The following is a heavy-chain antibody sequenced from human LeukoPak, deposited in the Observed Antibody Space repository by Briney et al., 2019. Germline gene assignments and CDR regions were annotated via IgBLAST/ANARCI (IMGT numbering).Heavy chain of an antibody. J-gene: IGHJ5*02. Sequence: PSETLSLTCTVSGGSISSYYWSWIRQPAGKGLEWIGRIYTSGSTNYNPSLKSRVTMSVDTSKNQFSLKLSSVTAADTAVYYCARDNSSSWYPNWFDPWGQGTLVTVSS. CDR3: ARDNSSSWYPNWFDP. CDR2: IYTSGST. V-gene: IGHV4-4*07. D-gene: IGHD6-13*01. CDR1: GGSISSYY.